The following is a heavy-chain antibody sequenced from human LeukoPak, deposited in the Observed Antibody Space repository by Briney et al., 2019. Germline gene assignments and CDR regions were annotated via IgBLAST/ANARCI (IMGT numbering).Heavy chain of an antibody. V-gene: IGHV4-59*12. J-gene: IGHJ5*02. CDR2: IYYSGST. D-gene: IGHD5-18*01. Sequence: PSETLSLTCTVSGGSISSYYWSWIRQPPGKGLEWIGYIYYSGSTNYNPSLKSRVTISVDTSKNQFSLKLSSVTAADTAVYYCARGENSYGPNWFDPWGQGTLVTVSS. CDR1: GGSISSYY. CDR3: ARGENSYGPNWFDP.